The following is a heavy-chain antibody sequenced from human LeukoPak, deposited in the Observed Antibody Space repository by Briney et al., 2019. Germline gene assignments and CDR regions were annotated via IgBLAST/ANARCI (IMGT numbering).Heavy chain of an antibody. V-gene: IGHV3-23*01. CDR2: ISGSGGST. CDR3: ANIIDSSRKYGMDV. J-gene: IGHJ6*02. D-gene: IGHD3-22*01. Sequence: ETLSLTCTVSGGSISSSSHYWGWIRQPPGKGLEWVSAISGSGGSTYYADSVKGRFTISRDNSKNTLDLQMNSLRAEDTAICYCANIIDSSRKYGMDVWGQGTTVTVSS. CDR1: GGSISSSSHY.